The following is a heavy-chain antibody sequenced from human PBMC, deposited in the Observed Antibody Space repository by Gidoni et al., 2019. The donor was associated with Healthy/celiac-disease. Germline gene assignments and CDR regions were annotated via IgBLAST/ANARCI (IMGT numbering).Heavy chain of an antibody. CDR2: ISSSSSYT. J-gene: IGHJ4*02. CDR3: SAGGSSGYYDFDY. CDR1: GFTFSDYY. Sequence: QVQLVESGGGLVKPGGSLRLSCAASGFTFSDYYMSWIRQAPGKGLEWVSYISSSSSYTNYADSVKGRFTISRDNAKNSLYLQMNSLRAEDTAVYYCSAGGSSGYYDFDYWGQGTLVTVSS. V-gene: IGHV3-11*05. D-gene: IGHD3-22*01.